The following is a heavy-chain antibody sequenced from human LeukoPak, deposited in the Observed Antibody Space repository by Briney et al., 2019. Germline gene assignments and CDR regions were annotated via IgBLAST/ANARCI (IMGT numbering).Heavy chain of an antibody. CDR3: AKGLRLENWFDP. D-gene: IGHD5-12*01. J-gene: IGHJ5*02. V-gene: IGHV6-1*01. CDR1: GGSVSNTGVA. CDR2: TYYRSKWYY. Sequence: SQTLSLTCAISGGSVSNTGVAWNWIRQSPSRGLEWLGGTYYRSKWYYEYALSVKSRVTINPDTSKNQFSLQLNSVTPEDTAVYYCAKGLRLENWFDPWGQGTLVTVSS.